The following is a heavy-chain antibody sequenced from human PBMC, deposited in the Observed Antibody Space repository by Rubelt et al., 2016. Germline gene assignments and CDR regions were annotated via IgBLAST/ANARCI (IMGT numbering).Heavy chain of an antibody. CDR2: IYWNDDK. CDR1: GFSLSTSGVS. Sequence: QITLKESGPTLVKPTQTLTLTCTFSGFSLSTSGVSVGWIRQPPGKALEWLALIYWNDDKHYSPSLKSRLTVTKATSKNQVVLTMTNMDPEDTSTYYCAHRGRTGVGFDPWGQGTLVTVST. CDR3: AHRGRTGVGFDP. J-gene: IGHJ5*02. V-gene: IGHV2-5*01.